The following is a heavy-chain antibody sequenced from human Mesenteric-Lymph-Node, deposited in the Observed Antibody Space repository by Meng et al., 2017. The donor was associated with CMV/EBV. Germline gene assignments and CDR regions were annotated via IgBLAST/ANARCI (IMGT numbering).Heavy chain of an antibody. CDR3: ARGDLPPPGVLRQWELLRFDP. CDR1: GYSFTDHS. V-gene: IGHV1-2*02. Sequence: ASVKVSCKTSGYSFTDHSIHWVRQAPGHGLEWMGWMRPKNGFTNYAQKFQGRLTMTRDTPITTAYMQLSSLTSDDTAVYYCARGDLPPPGVLRQWELLRFDPWGQGTLVTVSS. CDR2: MRPKNGFT. D-gene: IGHD1-26*01. J-gene: IGHJ5*02.